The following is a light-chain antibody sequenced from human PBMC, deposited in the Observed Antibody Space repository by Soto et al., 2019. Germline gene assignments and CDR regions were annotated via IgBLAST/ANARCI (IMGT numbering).Light chain of an antibody. V-gene: IGLV2-14*03. CDR1: SSDIGGYNF. J-gene: IGLJ1*01. CDR2: GVS. CDR3: SSYISSSTPYV. Sequence: QSALTQPDSVSGSPGQSITISCTGTSSDIGGYNFVSWYQHHPGKAPRLMIFGVSDRPSGVSDRFSGSKSGNTASLTISGLQAEDEADYYCSSYISSSTPYVFGTGTKLTVL.